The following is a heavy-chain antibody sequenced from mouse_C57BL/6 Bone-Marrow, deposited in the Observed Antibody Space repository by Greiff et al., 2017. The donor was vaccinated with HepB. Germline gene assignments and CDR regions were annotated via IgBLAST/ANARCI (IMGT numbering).Heavy chain of an antibody. CDR2: ISDGGSYT. Sequence: EVKLMESGGGLVKPGGSLKLSCAASGFTFSSYAMSWVRQTPEKRLEWVATISDGGSYTYYPDNVKGRFTISRDNAKNNLYLQMSHLKSEDTAMYYGARDSPLLLLFAYWGQGTLVTVSA. CDR1: GFTFSSYA. V-gene: IGHV5-4*01. D-gene: IGHD1-1*01. J-gene: IGHJ3*01. CDR3: ARDSPLLLLFAY.